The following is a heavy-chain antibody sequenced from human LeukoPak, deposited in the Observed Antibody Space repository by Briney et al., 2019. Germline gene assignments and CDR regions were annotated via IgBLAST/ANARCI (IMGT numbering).Heavy chain of an antibody. CDR3: ARRGLYFDY. CDR2: ISSSGSTI. J-gene: IGHJ4*02. D-gene: IGHD3-10*01. Sequence: PGGSLRLSCAASGFTFSSYAMSWVRQAPGKGLEWVSYISSSGSTIYYADSVKGRFTISRDNAKNSLYLQMNSQRVEDTAVYYCARRGLYFDYWGQGTLVTVSS. V-gene: IGHV3-48*03. CDR1: GFTFSSYA.